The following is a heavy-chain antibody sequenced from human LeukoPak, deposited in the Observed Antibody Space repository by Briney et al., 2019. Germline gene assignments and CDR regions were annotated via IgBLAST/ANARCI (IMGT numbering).Heavy chain of an antibody. V-gene: IGHV1-46*01. CDR1: GYTFTSYY. Sequence: ASVKVSCKASGYTFTSYYMHWMRQAPGQGPEWMGIINPRGGSTDYAQKFQGRITMTSDTSTSTVYMELNSLRSDDAAVYFCARVGSAAATADYWGQGTLVTVSS. CDR2: INPRGGST. CDR3: ARVGSAAATADY. D-gene: IGHD6-25*01. J-gene: IGHJ4*02.